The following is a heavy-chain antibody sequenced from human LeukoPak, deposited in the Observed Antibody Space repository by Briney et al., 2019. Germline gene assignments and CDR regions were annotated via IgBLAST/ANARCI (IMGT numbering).Heavy chain of an antibody. D-gene: IGHD3-10*01. CDR2: IRYDGSNK. CDR1: GFTFSSYG. J-gene: IGHJ6*03. CDR3: AKDHYYGSGSYYNDNYMDV. V-gene: IGHV3-30*02. Sequence: GGSLRLSCAASGFTFSSYGMHWVRQAPGKGLEWVAFIRYDGSNKYYADSVKGRFTISRDNSKNTLYLQMNSLRAEDTAVYYCAKDHYYGSGSYYNDNYMDVWGKGTTVTISS.